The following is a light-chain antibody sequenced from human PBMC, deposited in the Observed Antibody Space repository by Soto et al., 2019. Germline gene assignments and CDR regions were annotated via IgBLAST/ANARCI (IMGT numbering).Light chain of an antibody. V-gene: IGKV1D-16*01. CDR3: QQYNIYPLT. Sequence: DVQMTQSPSSLSASVGGRVTITCRASQDINSYLAWYQQKPGNAPKSLIYAASSLQTGVPSRFSGSESGTDFTLTISNLQPEDSATYYCQQYNIYPLTVGGGTKVEIK. CDR1: QDINSY. J-gene: IGKJ4*01. CDR2: AAS.